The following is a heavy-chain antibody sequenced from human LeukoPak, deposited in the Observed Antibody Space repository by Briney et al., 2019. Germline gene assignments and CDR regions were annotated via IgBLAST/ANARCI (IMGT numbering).Heavy chain of an antibody. CDR2: IYSGGST. CDR3: ARDAGGTGTTTGEY. CDR1: GFTVSSNY. D-gene: IGHD4-17*01. J-gene: IGHJ4*02. Sequence: GGSLRLSCAASGFTVSSNYMSWVRQAPGKGLEWVSVIYSGGSTYYADSVKGRFTISRDNSKNTLYLQMNSLRAEDTAVYYCARDAGGTGTTTGEYWGQGTLVTVSS. V-gene: IGHV3-66*02.